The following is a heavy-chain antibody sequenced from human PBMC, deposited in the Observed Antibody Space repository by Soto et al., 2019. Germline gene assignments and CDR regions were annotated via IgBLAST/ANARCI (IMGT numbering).Heavy chain of an antibody. V-gene: IGHV1-69*01. CDR1: GGTFSSYA. Sequence: QVQLVQSGAEVKKPGSSVKVSCKASGGTFSSYAISWVRQAPGLGLEWMGGIIPIFGTANYASKFQGRVTITADQSTSTDYMELSSLRSEDTAVYYCARVVNWNDPSYTYYIDYWGQGTLVTVYS. J-gene: IGHJ4*02. CDR3: ARVVNWNDPSYTYYIDY. CDR2: IIPIFGTA. D-gene: IGHD1-20*01.